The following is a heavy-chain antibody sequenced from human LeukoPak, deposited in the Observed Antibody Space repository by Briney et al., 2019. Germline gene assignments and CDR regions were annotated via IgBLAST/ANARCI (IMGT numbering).Heavy chain of an antibody. CDR3: ARNGGDSSGYYDRNWFDP. V-gene: IGHV1-69*13. J-gene: IGHJ5*02. Sequence: ASVKVSCKASGGTFSSYAISWVRQATGQGLEWMGGIIPNFGTANYAQKFQGRVTITADESTSTAYMELSSLRSEDTAVYYCARNGGDSSGYYDRNWFDPWGQGTLVTVSS. CDR2: IIPNFGTA. CDR1: GGTFSSYA. D-gene: IGHD3-22*01.